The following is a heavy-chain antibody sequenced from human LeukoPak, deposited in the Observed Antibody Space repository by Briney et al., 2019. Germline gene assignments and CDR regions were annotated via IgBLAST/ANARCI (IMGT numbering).Heavy chain of an antibody. D-gene: IGHD6-19*01. CDR3: AREMAVAGSGVIDS. J-gene: IGHJ4*02. Sequence: AAVKVSCKASGYTFTSYGLSWVRQAPGQGLEWMGWISTYNDNTHYAQKFQGRVTMTTDTSTNTAYMELRSLRSDDTAVYYCAREMAVAGSGVIDSWGQGTLVTVSS. CDR2: ISTYNDNT. CDR1: GYTFTSYG. V-gene: IGHV1-18*01.